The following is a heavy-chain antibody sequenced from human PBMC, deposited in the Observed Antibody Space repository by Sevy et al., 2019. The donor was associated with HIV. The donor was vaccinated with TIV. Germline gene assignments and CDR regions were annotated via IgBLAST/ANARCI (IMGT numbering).Heavy chain of an antibody. J-gene: IGHJ6*02. V-gene: IGHV3-23*01. CDR2: ISGSGGST. CDR3: AKCITICGVVSPYYYYGMDV. D-gene: IGHD3-3*01. Sequence: GGSLRLSCAASGFTFSSYAMSWVRQAPGKGLEWVSAISGSGGSTYYADSVKGRFTISRDNSKNTLYLQMNSLRAEDTAVYYCAKCITICGVVSPYYYYGMDVWGQGTTVTVSS. CDR1: GFTFSSYA.